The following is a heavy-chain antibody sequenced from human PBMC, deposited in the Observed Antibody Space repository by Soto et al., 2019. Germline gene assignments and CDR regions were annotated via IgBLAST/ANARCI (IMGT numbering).Heavy chain of an antibody. CDR2: IHHTGST. Sequence: PXASLSLTCSVCGRCISEINSYWGWIRQTPGEGLEWIGTIHHTGSTYYNPSLKSRVIISLDTSKNQFSLKLSSVTAADTALYYRARPAGGSGSGYSWFDPCGQRTRVTVSS. J-gene: IGHJ5*02. CDR3: ARPAGGSGSGYSWFDP. V-gene: IGHV4-39*01. D-gene: IGHD5-12*01. CDR1: GRCISEINSY.